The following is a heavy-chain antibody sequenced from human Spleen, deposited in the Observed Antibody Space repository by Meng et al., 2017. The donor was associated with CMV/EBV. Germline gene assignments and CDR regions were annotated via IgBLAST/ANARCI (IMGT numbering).Heavy chain of an antibody. V-gene: IGHV4-34*01. CDR3: ASPSGYYSNVFDY. D-gene: IGHD3-22*01. Sequence: SETLSLTCAVYGGSFSGYYWSWIRQPPGKGLEWIGEINHSGSTNYNPSLKSRVTISVDTSKNQFSLKLSSVTAADTAVYYWASPSGYYSNVFDYWGQGTLVTVSS. J-gene: IGHJ4*02. CDR1: GGSFSGYY. CDR2: INHSGST.